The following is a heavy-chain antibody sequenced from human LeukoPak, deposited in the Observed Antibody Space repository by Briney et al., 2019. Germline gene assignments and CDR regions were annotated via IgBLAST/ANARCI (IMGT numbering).Heavy chain of an antibody. CDR3: ARDLSNITMVRGAYGDDY. V-gene: IGHV3-33*01. J-gene: IGHJ4*02. CDR1: GFTFRSYG. D-gene: IGHD3-10*01. CDR2: IWYDGSNK. Sequence: GGSLRLSCAASGFTFRSYGMHWVRQAPGKGLEWVAVIWYDGSNKYYADSVKGRFTISRDNSKNTLYLQMNSLRAEDTAVYYCARDLSNITMVRGAYGDDYWGQGTLVTVSS.